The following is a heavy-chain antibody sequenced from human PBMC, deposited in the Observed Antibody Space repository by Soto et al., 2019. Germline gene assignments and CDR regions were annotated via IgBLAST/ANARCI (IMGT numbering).Heavy chain of an antibody. CDR3: AKDGLVLSLNLFDS. CDR2: ISGSGGST. V-gene: IGHV3-23*01. J-gene: IGHJ5*01. Sequence: GGSLRLSCAASGFTFSSYAMSWVRQAPGKGLEGVSSISGSGGSTYYADSVKGRFTISRDNSKNTLYLQMNSLRAEDTAVYYCAKDGLVLSLNLFDSWGQGTLVTVSS. D-gene: IGHD3-9*01. CDR1: GFTFSSYA.